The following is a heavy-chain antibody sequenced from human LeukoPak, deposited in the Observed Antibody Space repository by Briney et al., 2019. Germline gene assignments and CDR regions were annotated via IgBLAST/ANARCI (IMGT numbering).Heavy chain of an antibody. V-gene: IGHV3-21*01. CDR3: ARVAIGLAEFAHNENEY. D-gene: IGHD6-19*01. CDR2: ISSSSNYI. Sequence: PGGSLRLSCAASEFTFSAYSMNWVRQAPGKGLEWVSYISSSSNYIYYSDSVKGRFTISRDNANDSLYLQMNNLTAEDTAVYYCARVAIGLAEFAHNENEYWGQGTLVTVSS. CDR1: EFTFSAYS. J-gene: IGHJ4*02.